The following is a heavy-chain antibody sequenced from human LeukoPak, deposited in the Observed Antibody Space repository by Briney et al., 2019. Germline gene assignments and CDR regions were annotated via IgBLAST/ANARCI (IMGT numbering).Heavy chain of an antibody. J-gene: IGHJ4*02. CDR3: AIAFAAAGAFDY. V-gene: IGHV1-24*01. CDR2: FDPEDGET. Sequence: ASVKVSCKVSGYTLTELSMHWVRQPPGKGLEWMGGFDPEDGETIYAQKFQGRVTMTEDTSTDTAYMELSSLRSEDTAVYYCAIAFAAAGAFDYWGQGTLVTVSS. CDR1: GYTLTELS. D-gene: IGHD6-13*01.